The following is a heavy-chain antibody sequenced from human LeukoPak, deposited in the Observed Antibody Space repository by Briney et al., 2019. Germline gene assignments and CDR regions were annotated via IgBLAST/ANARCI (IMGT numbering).Heavy chain of an antibody. D-gene: IGHD3-3*01. CDR3: ARARGDYDFWSGYYGFDY. CDR1: GGSISSYY. Sequence: SETLSLTCTVSGGSISSYYWSWIRQPPGKGLEWIGYIYYSGSTNYNPSLKSRVTISVDTSKNQFSLELSSVTAADTAVYYCARARGDYDFWSGYYGFDYWGQGTLVTVSS. J-gene: IGHJ4*02. V-gene: IGHV4-59*01. CDR2: IYYSGST.